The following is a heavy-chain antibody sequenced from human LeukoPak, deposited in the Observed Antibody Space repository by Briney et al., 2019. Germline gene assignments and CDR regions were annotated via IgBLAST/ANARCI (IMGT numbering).Heavy chain of an antibody. CDR3: ARDVARYYDSSGYWFDP. CDR2: IYTSGST. Sequence: SETLSLTCTVSGGSISSYYWSWIRQPAGKGLEWIGRIYTSGSTNYNPSLTSRVTISVDTSKNQFSLKLSSVTAADTAVYYCARDVARYYDSSGYWFDPWGEGTLVTVSS. D-gene: IGHD3-22*01. J-gene: IGHJ5*02. V-gene: IGHV4-4*07. CDR1: GGSISSYY.